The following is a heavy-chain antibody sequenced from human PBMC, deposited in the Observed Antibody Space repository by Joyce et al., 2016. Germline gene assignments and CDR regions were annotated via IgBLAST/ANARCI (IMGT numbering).Heavy chain of an antibody. V-gene: IGHV3-21*01. J-gene: IGHJ4*02. CDR3: ARDVLTTVTKAYGY. D-gene: IGHD4-11*01. CDR1: GFIFSSFS. Sequence: EVQLVESGGGLVKPGESLRFSCTASGFIFSSFSITWVRQAPGKGLEWVSSISRDNTYIFHADSVKGRFTSSRDNARNSLYLQMNSLRAEDTAVYYCARDVLTTVTKAYGYWGQGTLVAVSS. CDR2: ISRDNTYI.